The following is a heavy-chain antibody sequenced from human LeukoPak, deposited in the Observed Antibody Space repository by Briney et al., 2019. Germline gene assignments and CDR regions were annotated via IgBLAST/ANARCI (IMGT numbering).Heavy chain of an antibody. CDR3: AREDGEYSSPGPFDY. CDR1: GFIFSRYT. J-gene: IGHJ4*02. V-gene: IGHV3-48*03. CDR2: ISSSGSTI. Sequence: GGSLRLSCAASGFIFSRYTMNWVRQAPGEGLEWVSYISSSGSTIYYADSVKGRFTISRDNAKNSLYLQMNSLRAEDTAVYYCAREDGEYSSPGPFDYWGQGTLVTVSS. D-gene: IGHD6-6*01.